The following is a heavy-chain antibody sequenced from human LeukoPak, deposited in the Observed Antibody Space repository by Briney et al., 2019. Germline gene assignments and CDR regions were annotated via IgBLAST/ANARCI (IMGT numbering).Heavy chain of an antibody. CDR3: ASSIYGAYSFGPPFDD. Sequence: PGGSLRLSCAASGFTFDDYGMSWVRQAPGKGLEWVSCINGNGGSAGYADSLKGRFTISRDNAKNSLYLQMNSLRVEDTALYYCASSIYGAYSFGPPFDDGGQGSLVTVSS. CDR2: INGNGGSA. CDR1: GFTFDDYG. V-gene: IGHV3-20*04. D-gene: IGHD5-18*01. J-gene: IGHJ4*02.